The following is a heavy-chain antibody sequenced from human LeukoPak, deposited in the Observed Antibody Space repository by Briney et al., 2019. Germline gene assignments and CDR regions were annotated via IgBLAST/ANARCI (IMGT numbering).Heavy chain of an antibody. D-gene: IGHD2-2*01. CDR1: GYSFTSYW. V-gene: IGHV5-51*01. CDR2: IYPGDSDT. J-gene: IGHJ5*02. Sequence: GESLKISCKGSGYSFTSYWIGWVRQMPGKGLEWMGIIYPGDSDTRYSPSFQGQVTISADKSISTAYLQWSSLKASNTAMYYCARRDIVVVPAATYNWFDPWGQGTLVTVSS. CDR3: ARRDIVVVPAATYNWFDP.